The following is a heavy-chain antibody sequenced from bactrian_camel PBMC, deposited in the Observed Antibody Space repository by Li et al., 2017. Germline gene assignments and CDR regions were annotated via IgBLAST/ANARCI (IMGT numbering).Heavy chain of an antibody. CDR1: GYTVSSTR. V-gene: IGHV3S40*01. J-gene: IGHJ4*01. D-gene: IGHD1*01. Sequence: VQLVESGGGSVQAGGSLRLSCAASGYTVSSTRMGWFRQAPGKEREGVARVATGSGNTYYADSVKGRFTISQDNAKNTVYLQMNSQTPEDTAMYYCAAKAKTWRPCPRPMDGEVFSSYGQGTQVTVSS. CDR2: VATGSGNT.